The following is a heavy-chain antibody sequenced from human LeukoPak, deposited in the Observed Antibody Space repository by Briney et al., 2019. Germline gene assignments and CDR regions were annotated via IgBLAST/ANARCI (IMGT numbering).Heavy chain of an antibody. CDR1: GYTFTGYY. V-gene: IGHV1-46*01. D-gene: IGHD3-3*01. CDR2: INPSGGST. CDR3: TGPRDFWSGYYPYGMDV. Sequence: ASVKVSCKASGYTFTGYYMHWVRQAPGQGLEWMGIINPSGGSTSYAQKFQGRVTMTRDTSTSTAYMELSSLRSEDTAVYYCTGPRDFWSGYYPYGMDVWGQGTTVTVSS. J-gene: IGHJ6*02.